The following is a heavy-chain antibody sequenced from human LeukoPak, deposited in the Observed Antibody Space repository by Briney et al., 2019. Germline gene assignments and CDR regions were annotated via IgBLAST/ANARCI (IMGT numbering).Heavy chain of an antibody. J-gene: IGHJ4*02. V-gene: IGHV3-35*01. D-gene: IGHD3-10*01. CDR1: GFTFSNSD. CDR2: VSWNGSRT. CDR3: AKDWRYYYGSELDY. Sequence: GGSLRLSCAASGFTFSNSDMNWVHQAPGKGLEWVSGVSWNGSRTHYADSVKGRFIISRDNSRNTLYLQTNSLRAEDTAVYYCAKDWRYYYGSELDYWGQGTLVTVSS.